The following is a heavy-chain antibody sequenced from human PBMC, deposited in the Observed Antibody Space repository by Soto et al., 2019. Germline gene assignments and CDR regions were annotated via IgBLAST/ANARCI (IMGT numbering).Heavy chain of an antibody. J-gene: IGHJ5*02. V-gene: IGHV3-11*01. CDR2: ISSSGSTI. D-gene: IGHD3-3*01. CDR3: APHPTYDFLNWFDP. CDR1: GFTFSDYY. Sequence: XASLRLSCAASGFTFSDYYMSWIRQAPGKGLEWVSYISSSGSTIYYADSVKGRFTISRDNAKNSLYLQMNSLRAEDTAVYYCAPHPTYDFLNWFDPWGQGTLVTVSS.